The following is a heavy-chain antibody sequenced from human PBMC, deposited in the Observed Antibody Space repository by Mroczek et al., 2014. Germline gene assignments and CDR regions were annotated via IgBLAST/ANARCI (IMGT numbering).Heavy chain of an antibody. Sequence: QVQLVESGPGLVKPSQTLSLTCTVSGGSISSGSYYWSWIRQPAGKGLEWIGRIYTSGSTNYNPSLKSRVTMSVDTSKNQFSLKLSSVTAADTAVYYCARSSTVPATDYWGQGTLVTVSS. V-gene: IGHV4-61*02. D-gene: IGHD2-2*01. CDR3: ARSSTVPATDY. CDR2: IYTSGST. J-gene: IGHJ4*02. CDR1: GGSISSGSYY.